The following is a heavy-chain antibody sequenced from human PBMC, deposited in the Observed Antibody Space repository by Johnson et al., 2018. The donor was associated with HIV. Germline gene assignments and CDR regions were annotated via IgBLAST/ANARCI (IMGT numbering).Heavy chain of an antibody. J-gene: IGHJ3*02. CDR2: IWYDGNR. D-gene: IGHD1-26*01. Sequence: QEQLVESGGGVVQPWRSLRLSCAASGFTFSSYGIHWVRQAPGKGLEWVAVIWYDGNRGYADSVKGQFIISRDNGKNSLYLQMNSLRAEDTALYYCARGVGATTVAAFDIWGQGTMVTVSS. CDR3: ARGVGATTVAAFDI. CDR1: GFTFSSYG. V-gene: IGHV3-33*01.